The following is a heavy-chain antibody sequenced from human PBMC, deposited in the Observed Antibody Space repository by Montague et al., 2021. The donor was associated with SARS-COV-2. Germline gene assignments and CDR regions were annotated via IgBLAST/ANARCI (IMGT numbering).Heavy chain of an antibody. Sequence: SKTLSLTCTVSGGSIETYSWTWIRQPPGKGLEWIGYNYYTRRTTYNPSLSSRVTISVDTSKNQFSLKLDSVTAADTAVYYCARTTHLYSDESYGHQYFFDDWGRGTLVTVSS. CDR1: GGSIETYS. D-gene: IGHD4-17*01. CDR2: NYYTRRT. CDR3: ARTTHLYSDESYGHQYFFDD. J-gene: IGHJ4*02. V-gene: IGHV4-59*01.